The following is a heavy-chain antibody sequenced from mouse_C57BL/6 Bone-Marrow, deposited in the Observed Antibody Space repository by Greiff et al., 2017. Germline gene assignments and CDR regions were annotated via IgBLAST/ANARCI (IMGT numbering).Heavy chain of an antibody. CDR1: GFTFSSYA. CDR2: ISAGGSYT. V-gene: IGHV5-4*01. CDR3: ARDRPFDY. J-gene: IGHJ2*01. Sequence: EVKLMESGGGLVKPGGSLKLSCAASGFTFSSYAMSWVRQTPEKRLEWVATISAGGSYTYYPDNVQGRFTISRDNAKNNLYLQMSHLKSEDTAMYYCARDRPFDYWGQGTTLTVSS.